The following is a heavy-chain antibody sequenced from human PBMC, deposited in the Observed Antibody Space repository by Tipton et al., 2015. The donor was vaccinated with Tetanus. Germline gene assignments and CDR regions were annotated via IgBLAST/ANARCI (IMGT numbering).Heavy chain of an antibody. Sequence: LRLSCAASGFTFSSYAMSWVRQAPGKGLEWLGYIYYSGNINYNPSLKSRVTISVDTSKNQFSLKLSSVTAADTAVYYCATKTNYYGSGSPSTYFDYWGQGTLVTVSS. CDR1: GFTFSSYA. J-gene: IGHJ4*02. V-gene: IGHV4-59*12. CDR3: ATKTNYYGSGSPSTYFDY. CDR2: IYYSGNI. D-gene: IGHD3-10*01.